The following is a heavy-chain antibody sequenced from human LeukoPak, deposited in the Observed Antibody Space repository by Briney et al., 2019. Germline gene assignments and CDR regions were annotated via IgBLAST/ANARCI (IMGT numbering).Heavy chain of an antibody. V-gene: IGHV4-59*01. Sequence: SETLSLTCTVSSGSITSYYWSWIRQPPGKGLEYIGHIHYTGSTDYNPSLKSRVTMSVDTSKNQFSLRLISETGSDTAVYFCAGAPNRHYFDYWGQGILVAVSS. CDR1: SGSITSYY. J-gene: IGHJ4*02. CDR2: IHYTGST. CDR3: AGAPNRHYFDY.